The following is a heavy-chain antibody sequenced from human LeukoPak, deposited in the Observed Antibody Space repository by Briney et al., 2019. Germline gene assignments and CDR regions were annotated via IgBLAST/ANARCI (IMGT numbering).Heavy chain of an antibody. CDR3: AKSSGGYYGSGSYVH. CDR1: GFTFSSYA. V-gene: IGHV3-23*01. D-gene: IGHD3-10*01. J-gene: IGHJ4*02. Sequence: GGSLRLSCAASGFTFSSYAMSWVRQAPGKGLEWVSVISGSDGSTYYADSVKGRFTISRDNSKNTLYLQMNSLRAEDTAVYYCAKSSGGYYGSGSYVHWGQGTLVTVSS. CDR2: ISGSDGST.